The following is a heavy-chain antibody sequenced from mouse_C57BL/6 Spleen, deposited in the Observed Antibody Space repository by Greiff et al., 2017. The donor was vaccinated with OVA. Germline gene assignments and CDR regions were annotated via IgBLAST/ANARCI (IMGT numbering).Heavy chain of an antibody. CDR2: INPNYGTT. V-gene: IGHV1-39*01. CDR3: ARRGEYGSSPFAY. Sequence: VHVKQSGPELVKPGASVKISCKASGYSFTDYNMNWVKQSNGKSLEWIGVINPNYGTTSYNQKFKGKATLTVDQSSSTAYMQLNSLTSEDSAVYYCARRGEYGSSPFAYWGQGTLVTVSA. D-gene: IGHD1-1*01. J-gene: IGHJ3*01. CDR1: GYSFTDYN.